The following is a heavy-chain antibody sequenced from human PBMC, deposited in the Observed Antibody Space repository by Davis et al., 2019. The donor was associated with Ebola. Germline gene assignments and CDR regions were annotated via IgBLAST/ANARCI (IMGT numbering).Heavy chain of an antibody. J-gene: IGHJ4*02. D-gene: IGHD6-19*01. V-gene: IGHV3-7*01. CDR3: ARAHSSGWYAPLYL. Sequence: GESLKISCAASGFTFSSYWMSWVRQAPGKGLEWVANIKQDGSEKYYVDSVKGRFTISRDNAKNSLYLQMNSLRAEDTAVYYCARAHSSGWYAPLYLWGQGTLVTVSS. CDR2: IKQDGSEK. CDR1: GFTFSSYW.